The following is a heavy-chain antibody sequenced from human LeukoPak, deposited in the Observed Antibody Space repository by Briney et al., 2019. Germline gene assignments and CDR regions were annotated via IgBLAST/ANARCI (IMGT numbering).Heavy chain of an antibody. CDR3: ARASWRRYYFDY. V-gene: IGHV4-39*07. Sequence: SETLSLTCTVSGGSISSSSYYWGWIRQPPGKGLEWIGSIYYSGTTFYKPSLKSRVTISVDTSKNQFSLKLSSVTAADTAVYYCARASWRRYYFDYWGQGTLVTVSS. J-gene: IGHJ4*02. CDR1: GGSISSSSYY. CDR2: IYYSGTT. D-gene: IGHD2-2*01.